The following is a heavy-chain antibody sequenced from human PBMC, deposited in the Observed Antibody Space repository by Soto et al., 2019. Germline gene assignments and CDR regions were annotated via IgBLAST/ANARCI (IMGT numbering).Heavy chain of an antibody. V-gene: IGHV3-64*01. CDR1: GFTFSSYA. Sequence: QLGGSLRLSCAASGFTFSSYAMHWVRQAPGKGLEYVSAISSNGGSTYYANSVKGRFTISRDNSKNTLYLQMGSLRAEDMAVYYCARPAGGYSYGYFDYWGQGTLVTVSS. J-gene: IGHJ4*02. CDR3: ARPAGGYSYGYFDY. D-gene: IGHD5-18*01. CDR2: ISSNGGST.